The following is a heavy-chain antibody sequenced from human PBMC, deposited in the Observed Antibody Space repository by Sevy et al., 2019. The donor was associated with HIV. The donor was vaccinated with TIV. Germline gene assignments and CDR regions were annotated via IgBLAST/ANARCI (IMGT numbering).Heavy chain of an antibody. CDR1: GFSISNNY. J-gene: IGHJ5*02. D-gene: IGHD2-15*01. CDR3: ARGYCGGGSCTAFDP. CDR2: MYSGGSP. Sequence: GGSLRLSCAASGFSISNNYTAWVRQAPGKGLKWVSVMYSGGSPYYADSVKGRFALSRGMSKNTVYLQMNSLRAEDTAVYYCARGYCGGGSCTAFDPWGQGTLVTVSS. V-gene: IGHV3-53*01.